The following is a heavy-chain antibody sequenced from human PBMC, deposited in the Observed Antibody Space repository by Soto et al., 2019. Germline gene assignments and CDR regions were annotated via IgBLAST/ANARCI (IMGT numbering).Heavy chain of an antibody. J-gene: IGHJ5*02. V-gene: IGHV5-51*01. CDR1: GYSFTSYW. Sequence: DSLTISFKGSGYSFTSYWIGLVRQMPGKGLEWMGIIYPGDSDTRYSPSFQGQVTISADKSISTAYLQWSSLKASDTAMYYCARLHLWPEGWFDPWGQGTLVIVSS. D-gene: IGHD3-3*02. CDR2: IYPGDSDT. CDR3: ARLHLWPEGWFDP.